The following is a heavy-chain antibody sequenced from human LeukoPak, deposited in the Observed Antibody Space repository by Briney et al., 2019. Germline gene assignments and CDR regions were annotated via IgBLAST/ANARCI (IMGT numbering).Heavy chain of an antibody. CDR1: GGIFSSYA. V-gene: IGHV1-69*13. CDR3: ASPYHYYDSPDAFDI. Sequence: SVTVSCKASGGIFSSYAISWVRQAPGQGREWMGGIITIFGKANYAQKCQDRATITAHECTRTACTERSSLRTEGTAMYYCASPYHYYDSPDAFDIWGQGTLVTVSS. J-gene: IGHJ3*02. D-gene: IGHD3-22*01. CDR2: IITIFGKA.